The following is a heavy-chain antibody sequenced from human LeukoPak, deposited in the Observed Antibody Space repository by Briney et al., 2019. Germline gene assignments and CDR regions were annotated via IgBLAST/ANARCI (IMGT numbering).Heavy chain of an antibody. CDR1: GYTFTGYY. J-gene: IGHJ4*02. D-gene: IGHD2-2*01. CDR3: ARVSRYCSSTSCYPSYDY. CDR2: INPNSGGT. Sequence: GASVKVSCKASGYTFTGYYMHWVRQAPGQGLEWMGWINPNSGGTNYAQKFQGRVTMTRDTSISTAYMELSRLRSDDTAVYYCARVSRYCSSTSCYPSYDYWGQGTLVTVSS. V-gene: IGHV1-2*02.